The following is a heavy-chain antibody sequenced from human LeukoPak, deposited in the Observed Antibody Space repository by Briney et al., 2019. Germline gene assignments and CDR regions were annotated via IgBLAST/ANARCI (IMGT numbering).Heavy chain of an antibody. Sequence: PGGSLRLSCAASGFTLNSYWMHWVRQAPGKGLVWVSRINSDESSTTYVDSVKGRFTISRDNAKNTLYLQMNSLRAEDTAVYYCAKDRLVHDYWGQGTLVTVSS. D-gene: IGHD6-19*01. CDR2: INSDESST. CDR1: GFTLNSYW. CDR3: AKDRLVHDY. J-gene: IGHJ4*02. V-gene: IGHV3-74*01.